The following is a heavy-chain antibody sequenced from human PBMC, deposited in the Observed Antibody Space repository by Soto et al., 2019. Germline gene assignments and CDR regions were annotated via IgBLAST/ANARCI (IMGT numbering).Heavy chain of an antibody. Sequence: QVQLQESGPGLVKPSETLSLTCTVSGGSIRSYYWNWIRQPPGKGLEWIGYSYNTGSTNYNPSLKSRVAISVDTYKNQFSLKLSSVTAADTAVYYCARSTRGVTPDYWGQGTLVTVSS. V-gene: IGHV4-59*01. J-gene: IGHJ4*02. CDR2: SYNTGST. CDR1: GGSIRSYY. CDR3: ARSTRGVTPDY. D-gene: IGHD2-21*02.